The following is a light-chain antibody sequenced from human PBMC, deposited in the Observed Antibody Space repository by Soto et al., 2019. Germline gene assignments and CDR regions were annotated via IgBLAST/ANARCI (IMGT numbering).Light chain of an antibody. CDR2: KAS. J-gene: IGKJ1*01. V-gene: IGKV1-5*03. Sequence: QMTQSPPTLSAYTGDRVTITCRASESISSWLAWYQQKPGKAPKLLMYKASSLESGVPSRFSGSGSGTEFTLTISSLQPDDFATYYCQQYNSYSCTFGQGTKV. CDR3: QQYNSYSCT. CDR1: ESISSW.